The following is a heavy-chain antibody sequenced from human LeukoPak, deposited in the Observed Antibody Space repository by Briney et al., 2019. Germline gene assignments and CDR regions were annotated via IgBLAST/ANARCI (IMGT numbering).Heavy chain of an antibody. D-gene: IGHD6-19*01. Sequence: GGSLRLSCVAYGFTFSFYAMTWVRQAPGKGLEWVSATTGSGGSTYYADSVKGRFTISRDNSKNTLYLQMNSLRGEDTAVYYCAKVLYSSGFYGNYWGQGTLVTVSS. V-gene: IGHV3-23*01. J-gene: IGHJ4*02. CDR1: GFTFSFYA. CDR2: TTGSGGST. CDR3: AKVLYSSGFYGNY.